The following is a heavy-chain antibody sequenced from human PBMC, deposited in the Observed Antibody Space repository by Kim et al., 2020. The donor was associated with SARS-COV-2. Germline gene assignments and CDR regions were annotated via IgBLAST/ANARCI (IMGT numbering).Heavy chain of an antibody. D-gene: IGHD3-10*01. V-gene: IGHV1-46*01. J-gene: IGHJ4*02. Sequence: ASVKVSCKASGYTFTSYYMHWVRQAPGQGLEWMGIINPSGGSTSYAQKFQGRVTMTRDTSTSTVYMELSSLRSEDTAVYYCARDERFGELKSGAFDYWGQGTLVTVSS. CDR1: GYTFTSYY. CDR3: ARDERFGELKSGAFDY. CDR2: INPSGGST.